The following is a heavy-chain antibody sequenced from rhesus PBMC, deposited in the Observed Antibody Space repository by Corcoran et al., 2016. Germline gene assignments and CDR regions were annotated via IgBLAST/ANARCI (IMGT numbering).Heavy chain of an antibody. J-gene: IGHJ4*01. CDR1: GGSFSSSY. CDR2: IHGCGSRT. Sequence: QLQLQESGPGLVKPSETLSVTCAVSGGSFSSSYWSWIRQAPGKGLEWIGYIHGCGSRTTYSPSLRRRVSLSLDTSKNQVSLKLISVTAADTAVYYCAKIGNGGALFDCWGQGVLVTVSS. D-gene: IGHD2-39*02. V-gene: IGHV4-169*01. CDR3: AKIGNGGALFDC.